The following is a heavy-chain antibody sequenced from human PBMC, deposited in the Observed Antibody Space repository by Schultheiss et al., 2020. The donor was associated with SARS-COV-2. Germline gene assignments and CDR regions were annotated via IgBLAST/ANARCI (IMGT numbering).Heavy chain of an antibody. D-gene: IGHD2-2*02. V-gene: IGHV4-34*01. CDR2: INHSGST. J-gene: IGHJ6*02. CDR1: GGSLSGYY. CDR3: ARDYCSSTSWYKPRGHGMDV. Sequence: SETLSLTCAVYGGSLSGYYWSWIRQPPGKGLEWIGEINHSGSTNYKPSLKSRVTISVDTSKNQFSLKLSSVTAADTAVYYCARDYCSSTSWYKPRGHGMDVWGQGTTVTVAS.